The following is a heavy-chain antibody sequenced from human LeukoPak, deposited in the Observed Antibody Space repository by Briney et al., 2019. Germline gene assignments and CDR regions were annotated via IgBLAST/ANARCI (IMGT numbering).Heavy chain of an antibody. J-gene: IGHJ6*02. CDR1: GFTFSSYS. V-gene: IGHV3-21*04. CDR3: ARDSPSTQKYGMDV. CDR2: ISGSGTYI. Sequence: GGSLRLSCAASGFTFSSYSMNWVRQAPGKGLEWVSSISGSGTYIYYADSVQGRFTISRDNAKNSLYLQMNSLRAEDTAVYYCARDSPSTQKYGMDVWGQGTTVTVSS.